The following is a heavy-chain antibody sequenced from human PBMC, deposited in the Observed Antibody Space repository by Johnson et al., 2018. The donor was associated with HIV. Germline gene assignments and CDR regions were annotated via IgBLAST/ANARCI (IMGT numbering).Heavy chain of an antibody. V-gene: IGHV3-23*04. Sequence: MQLVESGGGLMQPGGSLRLSCAASGFTFSSYAMSWVRQAPGKGLEWVSAISGSGGSTYYAASVKGRFTISRDNSRNTLYLQMNSLRAEDTAVYRCAKGLAGAFDIWGQGTMVTVSS. CDR1: GFTFSSYA. D-gene: IGHD6-19*01. J-gene: IGHJ3*02. CDR3: AKGLAGAFDI. CDR2: ISGSGGST.